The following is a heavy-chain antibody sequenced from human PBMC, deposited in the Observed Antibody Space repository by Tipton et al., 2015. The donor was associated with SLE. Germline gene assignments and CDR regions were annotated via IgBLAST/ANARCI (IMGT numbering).Heavy chain of an antibody. J-gene: IGHJ4*02. Sequence: TLSLTCTVSGGSINTGGYYWSWIRQLPGKGLEWIGYIYYTGTTYYNPSVKSRVTISLDTSKNQFSLKLSSVTAADTAVYYCARLYYDILTGSSRDWYFDYWGQGTLVTVSS. D-gene: IGHD3-9*01. CDR2: IYYTGTT. CDR3: ARLYYDILTGSSRDWYFDY. V-gene: IGHV4-31*03. CDR1: GGSINTGGYY.